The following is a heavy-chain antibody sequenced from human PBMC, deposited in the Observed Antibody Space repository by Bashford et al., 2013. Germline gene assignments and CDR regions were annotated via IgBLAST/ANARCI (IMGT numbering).Heavy chain of an antibody. D-gene: IGHD2-15*01. CDR1: GFSFSSYW. Sequence: GGSLRLSCAASGFSFSSYWMTWVRQAPGKGLEWVANIKRDGSEKYLMDSVRGRFTISRDNAKDSLYLQMDSLRVEDTAVYYCARGYCSGGSCTEGYWGQGTLVTVSS. CDR3: ARGYCSGGSCTEGY. CDR2: IKRDGSEK. V-gene: IGHV3-7*01. J-gene: IGHJ4*02.